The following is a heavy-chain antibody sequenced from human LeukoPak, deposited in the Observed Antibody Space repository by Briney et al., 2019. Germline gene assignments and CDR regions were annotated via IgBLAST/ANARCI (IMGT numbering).Heavy chain of an antibody. CDR2: IYYSGST. CDR3: ARVVGGGDIVVVPAALDP. CDR1: GGSISSGGYY. V-gene: IGHV4-31*03. J-gene: IGHJ5*02. D-gene: IGHD2-2*01. Sequence: SETLSLTCTVSGGSISSGGYYWSWIRQHPGKGLEWIGYIYYSGSTYYNPSLKSRVTISVYTSKNQFSLKLSSVAAAGRAVCYCARVVGGGDIVVVPAALDPWGQGTLVTVSS.